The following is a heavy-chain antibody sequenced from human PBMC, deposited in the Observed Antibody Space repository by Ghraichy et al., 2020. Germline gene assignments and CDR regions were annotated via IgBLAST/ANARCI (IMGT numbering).Heavy chain of an antibody. Sequence: ASVKVSCKTSGYTFISYYMHWVRQAPGQGLEWMGIINPSGGDRSSTYAQKFQGRVTMTRDTSTSTVYMELRSLRSEDTAVYFCARDERYYGSGDYWGQGTLVTVSS. CDR3: ARDERYYGSGDY. CDR1: GYTFISYY. D-gene: IGHD3-10*01. CDR2: INPSGGDRSS. V-gene: IGHV1-46*01. J-gene: IGHJ4*02.